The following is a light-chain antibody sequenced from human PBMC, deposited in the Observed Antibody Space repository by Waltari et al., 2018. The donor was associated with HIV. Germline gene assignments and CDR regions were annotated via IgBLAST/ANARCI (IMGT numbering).Light chain of an antibody. Sequence: EIVLTQSPATLSLSPGERATLSCRASQSVSSYLAWYQQKPGQAPRLRIYDASNRATGIPARFSGSGSGTDFTLTISSLESEDFAVYCCQQRRNWPGTFGQGTKVEIK. CDR2: DAS. CDR3: QQRRNWPGT. CDR1: QSVSSY. J-gene: IGKJ1*01. V-gene: IGKV3-11*01.